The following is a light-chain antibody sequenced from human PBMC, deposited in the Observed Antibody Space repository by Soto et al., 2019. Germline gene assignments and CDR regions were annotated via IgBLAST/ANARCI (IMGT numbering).Light chain of an antibody. J-gene: IGKJ4*01. CDR1: QSISNY. CDR2: DAS. Sequence: EIVLTQSPATLSLSPGERATLSCRASQSISNYLVWYQQKPGQAPRLLIYDASNRATGIPARFSGSGSGTDFTLTISSLEPEDFAMYYCQQRSNWPPLTFGGGTKVEIK. V-gene: IGKV3-11*01. CDR3: QQRSNWPPLT.